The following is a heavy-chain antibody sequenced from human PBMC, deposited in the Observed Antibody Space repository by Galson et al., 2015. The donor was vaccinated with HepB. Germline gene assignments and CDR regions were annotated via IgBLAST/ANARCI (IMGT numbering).Heavy chain of an antibody. CDR3: ARGAMAVGSGYYRFDY. V-gene: IGHV1-69*01. CDR1: GGTFSSYA. J-gene: IGHJ4*02. CDR2: IIPIFGTA. D-gene: IGHD3-22*01. Sequence: QSGAEVKKPGESLKISCKASGGTFSSYAISWVRQAPGQGLEWMGGIIPIFGTANYAQKFQGRVTITADESTSTAYMELSSLRSEDTAVYYCARGAMAVGSGYYRFDYWGQGTLVTVSS.